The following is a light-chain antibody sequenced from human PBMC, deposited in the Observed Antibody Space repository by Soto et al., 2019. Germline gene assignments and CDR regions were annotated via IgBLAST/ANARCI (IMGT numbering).Light chain of an antibody. CDR3: QSYDSSLSGLV. V-gene: IGLV1-40*01. J-gene: IGLJ1*01. CDR2: GNS. Sequence: QPVLTQPASVSGAPGQRVTISCTGSSSNIGAGYDVHWYQQLPGTAPKLLIYGNSNRPSGVPDRFSGSKSGTSASLAITGLQAEDEADYYCQSYDSSLSGLVFGTGTKLTVL. CDR1: SSNIGAGYD.